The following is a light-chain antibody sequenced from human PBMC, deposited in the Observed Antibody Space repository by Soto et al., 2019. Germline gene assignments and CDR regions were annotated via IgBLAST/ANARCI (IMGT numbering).Light chain of an antibody. CDR2: GAS. CDR3: QQYNNWSIT. CDR1: QSVSSN. J-gene: IGKJ5*01. Sequence: EIVMTQSPATLSVSPGERATLSCRASQSVSSNLAWYQQKPGQATRLLIYGASTRATGIPDRFSGSGSGTEFTLTISSLQSEDLAVYDCQQYNNWSITFGQGTRLEIK. V-gene: IGKV3-15*01.